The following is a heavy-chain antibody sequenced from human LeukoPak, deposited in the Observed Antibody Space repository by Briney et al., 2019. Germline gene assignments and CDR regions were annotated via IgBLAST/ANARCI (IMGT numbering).Heavy chain of an antibody. D-gene: IGHD2-2*01. CDR1: GFTFSSYA. CDR3: AKDLGDIVVVPAADFDY. CDR2: ISGSGGST. V-gene: IGHV3-23*01. J-gene: IGHJ4*02. Sequence: GGSLRLSCAASGFTFSSYAMSWVRQAPGKGLEWVSAISGSGGSTYYADSVKGRFTISRDNSKNTLYLQMNSLRAEDTAVYYCAKDLGDIVVVPAADFDYWGQGTLVTVSS.